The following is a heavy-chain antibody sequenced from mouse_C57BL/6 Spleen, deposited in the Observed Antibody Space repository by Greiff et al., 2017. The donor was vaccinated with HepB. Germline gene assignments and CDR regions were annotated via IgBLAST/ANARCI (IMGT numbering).Heavy chain of an antibody. J-gene: IGHJ2*01. D-gene: IGHD1-1*01. CDR2: INPSSGYT. Sequence: QVQLKQSGAELARPGASVKMSCKASGYTFTSYTMHWVKQRPGQGLEWIGYINPSSGYTKYNQKFKDKATLTADKSSSTAYMQLSSLTSEDSAVYYCARGGITTVIFDYWGQGTTLTVSS. V-gene: IGHV1-4*01. CDR1: GYTFTSYT. CDR3: ARGGITTVIFDY.